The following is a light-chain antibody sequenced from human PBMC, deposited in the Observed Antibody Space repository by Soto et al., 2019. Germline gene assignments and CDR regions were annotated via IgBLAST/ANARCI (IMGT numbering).Light chain of an antibody. J-gene: IGKJ4*01. Sequence: DIQKTQSPSSLSASVGDRVTITCRASQGISNYLAWYQQKPGKIPKLLIYATSTLQSGVPSRFSGRGSGTDFTLTISSLQPEYVATYYCQKYNSAPLTFGGGTKVEIK. CDR2: ATS. CDR3: QKYNSAPLT. V-gene: IGKV1-27*01. CDR1: QGISNY.